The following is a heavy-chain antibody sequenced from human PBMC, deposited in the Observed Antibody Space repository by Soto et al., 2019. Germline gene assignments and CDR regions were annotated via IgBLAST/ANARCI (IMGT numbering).Heavy chain of an antibody. CDR1: GFTFNRHP. Sequence: PGGSLRLSCAASGFTFNRHPLHWVRQAPGKGLEWVAVISHDGNNKYYADSVKGRFTISRDNSMNMLYLQMHGLRTEDTAIFYCARASGHIYAPIHGPFDHWGQGALVTVSS. V-gene: IGHV3-30-3*01. J-gene: IGHJ4*02. D-gene: IGHD3-16*01. CDR3: ARASGHIYAPIHGPFDH. CDR2: ISHDGNNK.